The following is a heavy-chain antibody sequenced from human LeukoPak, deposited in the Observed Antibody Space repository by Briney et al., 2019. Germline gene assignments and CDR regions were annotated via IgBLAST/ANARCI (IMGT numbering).Heavy chain of an antibody. Sequence: PGGSLRLSCAASGFTLSDYYMSWIRQAPGKGLEWVSSISSSSSYIYYADSVKGRFTISRDNAKNSLYLQMNSLRAEDTAVYYCARDLDSSGWYGLTIFYYYGMDVWGQGTTVTVSS. D-gene: IGHD6-19*01. CDR1: GFTLSDYY. V-gene: IGHV3-11*06. CDR2: ISSSSSYI. J-gene: IGHJ6*02. CDR3: ARDLDSSGWYGLTIFYYYGMDV.